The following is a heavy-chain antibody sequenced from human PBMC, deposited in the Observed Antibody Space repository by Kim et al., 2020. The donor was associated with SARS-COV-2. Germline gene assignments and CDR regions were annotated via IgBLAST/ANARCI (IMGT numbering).Heavy chain of an antibody. J-gene: IGHJ4*02. CDR2: ISSTDNYV. V-gene: IGHV3-21*04. D-gene: IGHD3-16*02. CDR1: GFTFSIYS. Sequence: GGSLRLSCSASGFTFSIYSMNWVRQAPGKGLEWVSSISSTDNYVYYADSVKGRFTISRDNAKNSLYLRMNSLRAADTAVYYCAKSMTYPGIVPLRLFDYWGQGTLVTVSS. CDR3: AKSMTYPGIVPLRLFDY.